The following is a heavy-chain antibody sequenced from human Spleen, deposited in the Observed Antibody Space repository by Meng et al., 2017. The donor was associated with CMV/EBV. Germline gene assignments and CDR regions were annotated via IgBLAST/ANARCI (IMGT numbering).Heavy chain of an antibody. CDR1: GFSLSTTGMR. Sequence: SGPTLVKPTQTLTLTCTFSGFSLSTTGMRASWIRQPPGKALEWLARIDWDDDKFYSTSLKTRLSISKDTSKNQVVLTMTNMDPVDTATYYCARMGRLSDAFDIWGQGIMVTVSS. CDR3: ARMGRLSDAFDI. V-gene: IGHV2-70*04. D-gene: IGHD6-25*01. CDR2: IDWDDDK. J-gene: IGHJ3*02.